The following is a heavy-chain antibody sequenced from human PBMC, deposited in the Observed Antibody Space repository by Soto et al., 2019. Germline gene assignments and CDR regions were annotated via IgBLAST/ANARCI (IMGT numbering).Heavy chain of an antibody. CDR1: GGSISSGDYY. Sequence: QVQLQESGPGLVKPSQTLSLTCTVSGGSISSGDYYWSWIRQPPGKGLEWIGYIYYSGSTYYNPSLKSRVTISVDTSKNQCSLKLSSVTAADTAVYYCARDRGDSSGRYYRHIDYWGQGTLVTVSS. CDR3: ARDRGDSSGRYYRHIDY. CDR2: IYYSGST. J-gene: IGHJ4*02. V-gene: IGHV4-30-4*01. D-gene: IGHD3-22*01.